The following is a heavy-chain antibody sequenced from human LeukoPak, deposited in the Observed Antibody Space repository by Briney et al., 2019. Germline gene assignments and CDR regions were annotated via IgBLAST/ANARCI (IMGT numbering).Heavy chain of an antibody. J-gene: IGHJ6*03. Sequence: SETLSLTCTVSGDSISSSYWSWIRKSPGKGLEWIGYIHYSGSTNYNPSLKSRVTISVDTSKNHFSLKLSSVTAADTAVYYCARTTEGGYTYGYFYYYYMDVWGKGTTVTISS. V-gene: IGHV4-59*01. CDR2: IHYSGST. D-gene: IGHD5-18*01. CDR3: ARTTEGGYTYGYFYYYYMDV. CDR1: GDSISSSY.